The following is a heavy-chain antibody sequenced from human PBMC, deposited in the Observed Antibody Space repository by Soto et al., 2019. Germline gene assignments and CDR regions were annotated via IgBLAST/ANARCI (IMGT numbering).Heavy chain of an antibody. Sequence: QVQLVQSGAEVKKPGASVKVSCKASGYTFTGYYMHWVRQAPGQGLEWMGWINPNSGGTNYAQKFQGRVTMTRDTSISTAYMELSRLRSDDTAVYYCARFSDDVYDYGDYNYGTSLTYYYYGMDVWGQGTTVTVSS. CDR2: INPNSGGT. D-gene: IGHD4-17*01. CDR3: ARFSDDVYDYGDYNYGTSLTYYYYGMDV. CDR1: GYTFTGYY. V-gene: IGHV1-2*02. J-gene: IGHJ6*02.